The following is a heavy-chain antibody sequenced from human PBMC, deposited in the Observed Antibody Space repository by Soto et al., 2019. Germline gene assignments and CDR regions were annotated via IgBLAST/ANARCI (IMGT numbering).Heavy chain of an antibody. Sequence: SETLSLTCTVSGGSISSGDYYWSWIRQPPGKGLEWIGYIYYSGSTYYNPSLKSRVTISVDTSKNQFSLKLSSVTAADTAVYYCARARLLWFGESSSFDYWGQGTLVTVSS. CDR3: ARARLLWFGESSSFDY. V-gene: IGHV4-30-4*01. CDR1: GGSISSGDYY. D-gene: IGHD3-10*01. J-gene: IGHJ4*02. CDR2: IYYSGST.